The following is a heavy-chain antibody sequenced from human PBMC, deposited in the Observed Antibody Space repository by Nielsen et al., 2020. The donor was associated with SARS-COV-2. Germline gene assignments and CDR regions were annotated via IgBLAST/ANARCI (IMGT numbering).Heavy chain of an antibody. V-gene: IGHV4-59*01. J-gene: IGHJ5*02. CDR1: GGSISRYY. Sequence: SETLSLTCAISGGSISRYYWTWIRQSPGKGLEWIGYVHHSGSTNYSPSPKSRVHISLDTSQNEFSLKLTSVTAADTAMYYCARGFDPWGQGTLVTVSS. CDR3: ARGFDP. CDR2: VHHSGST.